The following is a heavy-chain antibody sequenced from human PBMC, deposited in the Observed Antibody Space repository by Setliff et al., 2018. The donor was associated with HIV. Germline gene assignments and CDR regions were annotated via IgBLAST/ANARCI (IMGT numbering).Heavy chain of an antibody. Sequence: SETLSLTCTVSGGSISTSRYYWGWIRQPPGKGLEWIGSINYRGNTYYNPSLTSRAAIFVDTSKNQISLKLSSVTAADTAVYYCASLNGSESPSIYHYYMDVWGKGTTVTVSS. CDR1: GGSISTSRYY. D-gene: IGHD3-10*01. J-gene: IGHJ6*03. V-gene: IGHV4-39*01. CDR2: INYRGNT. CDR3: ASLNGSESPSIYHYYMDV.